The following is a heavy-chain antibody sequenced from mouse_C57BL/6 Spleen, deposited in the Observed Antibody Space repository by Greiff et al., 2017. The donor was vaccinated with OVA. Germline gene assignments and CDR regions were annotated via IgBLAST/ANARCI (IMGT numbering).Heavy chain of an antibody. CDR1: GYAFTNYL. Sequence: QVQLQQSGAELVRPGPSVKVSCKASGYAFTNYLIEWVKQRPGQGLEWIGVINPGSGGTNYNEKFKGKATLTADKSSSTAYMQLSSLTSEDSAVYFCARSPGGFAYWGQGTLVTVSA. J-gene: IGHJ3*01. CDR3: ARSPGGFAY. CDR2: INPGSGGT. V-gene: IGHV1-54*01.